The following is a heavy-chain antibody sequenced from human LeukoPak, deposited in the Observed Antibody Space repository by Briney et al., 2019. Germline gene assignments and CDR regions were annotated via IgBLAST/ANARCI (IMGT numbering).Heavy chain of an antibody. D-gene: IGHD2-15*01. Sequence: GGSLRLSCTASRFYFSTYDMNWVRQVPGKGLEWVSYIDSSASTTYYADSVQGRFTISRDNAKNSLYLQMNSLRAEDTAVYYCASDLGYCSGGSCSFDAFDIWGQGTMVTVSS. CDR1: RFYFSTYD. CDR3: ASDLGYCSGGSCSFDAFDI. CDR2: IDSSASTT. V-gene: IGHV3-48*04. J-gene: IGHJ3*02.